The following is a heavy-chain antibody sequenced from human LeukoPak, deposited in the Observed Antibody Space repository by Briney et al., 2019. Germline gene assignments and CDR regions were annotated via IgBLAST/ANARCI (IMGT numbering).Heavy chain of an antibody. CDR1: GYTFTGYY. CDR3: ARDRGWDAFDI. Sequence: ASVKVSCKASGYTFTGYYIHWVRQAPGQGLEWMGRINPNSGGTNYAQKFQGRVTMTRDTSTSTAYVELSRLRSDDTAVYYCARDRGWDAFDIWGQGTMVTVS. V-gene: IGHV1-2*06. J-gene: IGHJ3*02. CDR2: INPNSGGT.